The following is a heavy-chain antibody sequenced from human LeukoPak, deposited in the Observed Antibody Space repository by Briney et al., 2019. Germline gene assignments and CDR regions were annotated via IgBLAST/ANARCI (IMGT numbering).Heavy chain of an antibody. Sequence: GGSLRLSCAASGFNVSTSYMTWVRQAPGKGLEWVSVIYSGGSTYYADSMRDRFTISRDNSNNTVYLQMNNVRVEDTAVYYCARGGSYCSSTKCYLNGYFVQWGQGTLVTVSS. CDR3: ARGGSYCSSTKCYLNGYFVQ. CDR2: IYSGGST. V-gene: IGHV3-66*01. D-gene: IGHD2-2*01. J-gene: IGHJ4*02. CDR1: GFNVSTSY.